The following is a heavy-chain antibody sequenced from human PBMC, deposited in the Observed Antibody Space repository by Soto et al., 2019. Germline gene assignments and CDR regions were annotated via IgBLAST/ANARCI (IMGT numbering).Heavy chain of an antibody. Sequence: QLQLQESGPGLVKPSETLSLTCTVSGGSISSSSYYWGWIRQPPGKGLEWIGSIYYSGSTYYNPSLKSRVTISVDTSKNQFSLKLSSVTAADTAVYYCARHRRIAVAAYYFDYWGQGTLVTVSS. CDR2: IYYSGST. J-gene: IGHJ4*02. CDR3: ARHRRIAVAAYYFDY. CDR1: GGSISSSSYY. V-gene: IGHV4-39*01. D-gene: IGHD6-19*01.